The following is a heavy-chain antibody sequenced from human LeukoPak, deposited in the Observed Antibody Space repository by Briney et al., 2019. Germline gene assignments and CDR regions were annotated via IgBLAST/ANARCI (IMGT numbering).Heavy chain of an antibody. Sequence: GGSLRLSCAVSGIILSNYGMSWVRQAPGNGLEWVAGISGSGGRTNYADSVKGRFTISRDNPKNTLYLQMSSLRAEDTAVYFCAKRGVVIRVILVGFHKEAYYFDSWGQGALVTVSS. CDR2: ISGSGGRT. CDR3: AKRGVVIRVILVGFHKEAYYFDS. D-gene: IGHD3-22*01. V-gene: IGHV3-23*01. CDR1: GIILSNYG. J-gene: IGHJ4*02.